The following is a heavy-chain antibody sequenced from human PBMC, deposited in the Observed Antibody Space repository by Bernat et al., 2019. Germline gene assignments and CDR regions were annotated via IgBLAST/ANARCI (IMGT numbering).Heavy chain of an antibody. Sequence: EVQLVESGGGLVKPGGSRRLSCAASGFTFSTAWMTWVRQAPGEGLEWVGRVKSKTDGGTSDYAAPVKGRFTISRDDSKNTLYLQMNGLKTEDTAVYYCTPEGYMYGYHSMHYWGQGALVTVSS. J-gene: IGHJ4*02. CDR3: TPEGYMYGYHSMHY. V-gene: IGHV3-15*01. CDR1: GFTFSTAW. CDR2: VKSKTDGGTS. D-gene: IGHD5-18*01.